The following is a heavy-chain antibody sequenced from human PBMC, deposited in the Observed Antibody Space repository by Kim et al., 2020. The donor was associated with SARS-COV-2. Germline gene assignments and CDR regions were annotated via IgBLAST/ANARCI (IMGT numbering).Heavy chain of an antibody. Sequence: ASVKVSCKASGYTFTSYDINWVRQATGQGLEWMGWMNPNSGNTGYAQKFQGRVTMTRNTSISTAYMELSSLRSEDTAVYYCEVVVTAIYGMDVWGQGTTVTVSS. V-gene: IGHV1-8*01. D-gene: IGHD2-21*02. CDR3: EVVVTAIYGMDV. CDR2: MNPNSGNT. J-gene: IGHJ6*02. CDR1: GYTFTSYD.